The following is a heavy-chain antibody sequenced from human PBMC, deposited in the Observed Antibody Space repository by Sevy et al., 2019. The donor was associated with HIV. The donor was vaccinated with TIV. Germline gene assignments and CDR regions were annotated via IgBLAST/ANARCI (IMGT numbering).Heavy chain of an antibody. D-gene: IGHD3-22*01. Sequence: GGSLRLSCAASGITFNNYAMNWVRQAPGKGLDWVSTIFGSGGTTYYADSVKGRFTISRDNSKNTLYLQMNSLRTEDTALYYWAGGRFDSSGSFDAFGMWGQGTMVTVSS. CDR1: GITFNNYA. V-gene: IGHV3-23*01. CDR3: AGGRFDSSGSFDAFGM. CDR2: IFGSGGTT. J-gene: IGHJ3*02.